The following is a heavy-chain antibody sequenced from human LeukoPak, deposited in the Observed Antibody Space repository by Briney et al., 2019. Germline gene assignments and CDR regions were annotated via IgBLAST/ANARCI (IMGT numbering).Heavy chain of an antibody. CDR3: AREVYYYDSSGYYFGAFDI. Sequence: ASVKVSCKASGYTFTSYDINWVRQATGQGLEWMGWMNPNSGNTGYAQKFQGRVTMTRDMSTSTVYMELSSLRSEDTAVYYCAREVYYYDSSGYYFGAFDIWGQGTMVAVSS. CDR2: MNPNSGNT. D-gene: IGHD3-22*01. CDR1: GYTFTSYD. V-gene: IGHV1-8*01. J-gene: IGHJ3*02.